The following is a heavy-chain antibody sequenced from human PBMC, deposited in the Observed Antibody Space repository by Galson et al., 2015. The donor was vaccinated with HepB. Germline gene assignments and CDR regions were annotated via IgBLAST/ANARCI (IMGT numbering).Heavy chain of an antibody. D-gene: IGHD2-8*01. V-gene: IGHV3-7*01. CDR2: INQVGSEK. Sequence: SLRLSCAASGFASSGYWMSWVRQAPGKGLEWVANINQVGSEKFSVDSVRGRFIMSRDNAKVSLYLQMNSLRAEDTAVYYCARGGLNSFDIWGQGTLVTVSS. J-gene: IGHJ4*02. CDR3: ARGGLNSFDI. CDR1: GFASSGYW.